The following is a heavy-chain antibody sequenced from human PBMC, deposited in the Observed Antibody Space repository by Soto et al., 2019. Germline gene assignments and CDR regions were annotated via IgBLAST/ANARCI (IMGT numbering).Heavy chain of an antibody. CDR3: ARDIRGFSRALDY. D-gene: IGHD5-18*01. CDR1: GGSVNTDNYY. Sequence: ETLSLTCSVSGGSVNTDNYYWTWVRQPPGKGLEWIGNIHNNGTTNYNPSLQNRVTLSIDTSKNQYSLQLTSVTAADAALYYCARDIRGFSRALDYWGRGTPVTVSS. CDR2: IHNNGTT. J-gene: IGHJ4*02. V-gene: IGHV4-61*01.